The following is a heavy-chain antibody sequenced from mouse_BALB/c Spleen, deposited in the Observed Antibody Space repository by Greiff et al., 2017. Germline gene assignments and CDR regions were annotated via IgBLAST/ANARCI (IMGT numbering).Heavy chain of an antibody. Sequence: EVKLVESGGGLVKPGGSLKLSCAASGFAFSSYDMSWVRQTPEKRLEWVAYISSGGGSTYYPDTVKGRFTISRDNAKNTLYLQMSSLKSEDTAMYYCARRGYGNDFDYWGQGTTLTVSS. CDR3: ARRGYGNDFDY. CDR1: GFAFSSYD. D-gene: IGHD2-10*02. J-gene: IGHJ2*01. CDR2: ISSGGGST. V-gene: IGHV5-12-1*01.